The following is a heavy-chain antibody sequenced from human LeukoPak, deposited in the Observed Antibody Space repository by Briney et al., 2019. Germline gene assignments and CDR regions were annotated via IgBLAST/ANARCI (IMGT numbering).Heavy chain of an antibody. Sequence: GGSLRLSCAASGFTFSSYWMNWVRQAPGKGLEWVANIKQGGSEKYYVDSVKGRLTISRDNSKNTLYLQMNSLRAEDTAVYYCARVVDHDYGDYYLDYWGQGTLVTVSS. CDR3: ARVVDHDYGDYYLDY. CDR2: IKQGGSEK. J-gene: IGHJ4*02. CDR1: GFTFSSYW. V-gene: IGHV3-7*03. D-gene: IGHD4-17*01.